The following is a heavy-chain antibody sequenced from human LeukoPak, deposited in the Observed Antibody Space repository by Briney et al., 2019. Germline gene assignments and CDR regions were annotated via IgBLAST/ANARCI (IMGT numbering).Heavy chain of an antibody. J-gene: IGHJ4*02. CDR1: GFTFSSYG. D-gene: IGHD1-1*01. Sequence: GGSLRLSCAASGFTFSSYGMHWVRQAPGKGLEWVAFIRYDGSNKYYADSVKGRFTISRDNAKNSLYLQMNSLRAEDTAVYYCARDRRQLGTTSPYFDYWGQGTLVTVSS. CDR2: IRYDGSNK. CDR3: ARDRRQLGTTSPYFDY. V-gene: IGHV3-30*02.